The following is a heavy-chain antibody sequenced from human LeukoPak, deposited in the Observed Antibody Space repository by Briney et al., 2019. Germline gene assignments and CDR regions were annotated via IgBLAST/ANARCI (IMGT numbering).Heavy chain of an antibody. CDR2: IYTSGST. V-gene: IGHV4-4*07. CDR3: ARSGYCSSTSCFWFDP. Sequence: SEILSLTCTVSGGSISSYYWSWIRQPAGKGLEWIGRIYTSGSTNYNPSLKSRVTMSVDTSKNQFSLKLSSVTAADTAVYYCARSGYCSSTSCFWFDPWGQGTLVTVSS. CDR1: GGSISSYY. D-gene: IGHD2-2*01. J-gene: IGHJ5*02.